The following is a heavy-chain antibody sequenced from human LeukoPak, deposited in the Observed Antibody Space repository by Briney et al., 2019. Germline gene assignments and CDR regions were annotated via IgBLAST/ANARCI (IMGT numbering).Heavy chain of an antibody. J-gene: IGHJ3*02. Sequence: GGSLRLSCAASGFTFSSYSMNWVRQAPGKGLEWVSSISSSSSYIYYADSVKGRFTISRDNAKNSLYLQTNSLRAEDTAVYYCARDHDDAFDIWGQGTMVTVSS. CDR3: ARDHDDAFDI. V-gene: IGHV3-21*01. CDR1: GFTFSSYS. CDR2: ISSSSSYI.